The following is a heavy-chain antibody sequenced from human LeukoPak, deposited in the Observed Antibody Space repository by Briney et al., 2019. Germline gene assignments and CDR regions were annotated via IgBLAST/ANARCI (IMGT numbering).Heavy chain of an antibody. D-gene: IGHD6-19*01. V-gene: IGHV3-53*01. J-gene: IGHJ4*02. CDR2: IYSGGST. CDR3: ATTYVIGRYDYFDY. Sequence: GGSLRLSCAASGFTVSSNYMSWVRQAPGKGLEWVSVIYSGGSTYYADSVKGRFTISRDNSKNTLYLQMNSLRAEDTAVYYCATTYVIGRYDYFDYWGQGTLVTVSS. CDR1: GFTVSSNY.